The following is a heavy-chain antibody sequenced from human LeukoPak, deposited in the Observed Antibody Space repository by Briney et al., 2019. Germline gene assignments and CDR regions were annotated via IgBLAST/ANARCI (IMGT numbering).Heavy chain of an antibody. Sequence: ASVKVSCTASGYTFTSYYMHWVRQAPGQGLEWMGIINPSGGSTSYAQKFQGRVTMTRDTSTSTVYMELSSLRSEDTAVYYCARDREGIAVAGTGMDYWGQGTLVTVSS. CDR2: INPSGGST. CDR3: ARDREGIAVAGTGMDY. D-gene: IGHD6-19*01. J-gene: IGHJ4*02. V-gene: IGHV1-46*01. CDR1: GYTFTSYY.